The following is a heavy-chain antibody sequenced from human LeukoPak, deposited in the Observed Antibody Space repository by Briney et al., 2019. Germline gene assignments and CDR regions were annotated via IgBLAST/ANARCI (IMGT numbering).Heavy chain of an antibody. D-gene: IGHD2-15*01. CDR2: SIPILGIA. CDR3: VYSCSGGSCLLYYFDY. Sequence: ASVKVSCKASVGTFSSYAISWVRQAPGQGREWMGRSIPILGIANYAQKFQVRVTITADKSTSTAYMELSSLRSEDTAVYYCVYSCSGGSCLLYYFDYWGQGTLVTVYS. J-gene: IGHJ4*02. CDR1: VGTFSSYA. V-gene: IGHV1-69*04.